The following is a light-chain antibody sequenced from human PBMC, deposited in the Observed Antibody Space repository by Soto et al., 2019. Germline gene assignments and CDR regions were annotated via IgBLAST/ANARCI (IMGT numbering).Light chain of an antibody. J-gene: IGLJ1*01. CDR1: SSDVGGYDY. V-gene: IGLV2-14*01. CDR3: SSYTVSRSYV. CDR2: EVS. Sequence: QSALTQPASVSGSPGQPITISCTGTSSDVGGYDYVSWYQQHPGKAPKLMIYEVSNRPSGVSNRFSGSKSGNTASLTISGLQAEDEADYYCSSYTVSRSYVFGTGTKVTV.